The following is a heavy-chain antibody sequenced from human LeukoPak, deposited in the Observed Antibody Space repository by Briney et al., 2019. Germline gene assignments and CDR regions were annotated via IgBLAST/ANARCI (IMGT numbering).Heavy chain of an antibody. CDR2: IIPILGIA. CDR3: AREGITTTIPYYFDY. J-gene: IGHJ4*02. V-gene: IGHV1-69*04. D-gene: IGHD1-14*01. CDR1: GGTFGSYA. Sequence: ASVKVSCKASGGTFGSYAISWVRQAPGQGLEWMGRIIPILGIANYAQKFQGRVTITADKSTSTAYMELSSLRSEDTAVYYCAREGITTTIPYYFDYWGQGTLVTVSS.